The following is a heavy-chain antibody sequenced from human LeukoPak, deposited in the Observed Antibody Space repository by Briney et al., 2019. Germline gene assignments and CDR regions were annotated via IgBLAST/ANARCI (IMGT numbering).Heavy chain of an antibody. CDR2: TSGSGGST. V-gene: IGHV3-23*01. CDR1: GFTFSSYA. D-gene: IGHD3-16*01. Sequence: SGGSLRLSCAASGFTFSSYAMSWVRQAPGKGLEWVSATSGSGGSTYYADSVKGRFTISRDNSKNTLYLQMNSLRAEDTAVYYCAKASMVISLGESWGQGTLVTVSS. J-gene: IGHJ5*02. CDR3: AKASMVISLGES.